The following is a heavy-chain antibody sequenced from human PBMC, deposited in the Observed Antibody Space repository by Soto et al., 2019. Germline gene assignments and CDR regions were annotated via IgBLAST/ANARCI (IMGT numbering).Heavy chain of an antibody. J-gene: IGHJ2*01. V-gene: IGHV4-59*08. CDR1: GGSIKSYY. Sequence: QVQLQESGPGLVKPSETLSLTCIVSGGSIKSYYWSWIRQPPGKGLEWIGYMYNRASTNYNPSLSSRFSLSIDTSKNRFSLDLTSVTAADTAVYYCARLEVGLWYFDLWGRGALVTVSS. CDR3: ARLEVGLWYFDL. CDR2: MYNRAST.